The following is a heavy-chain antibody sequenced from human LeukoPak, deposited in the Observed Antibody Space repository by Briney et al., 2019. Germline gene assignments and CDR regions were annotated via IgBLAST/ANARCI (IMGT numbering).Heavy chain of an antibody. D-gene: IGHD3-9*01. J-gene: IGHJ6*03. CDR2: IDSSGST. Sequence: SETLSLTCTVSGGSIKSYYWSWIRQSPGEGLEWIAYIDSSGSTNYNPSLKSRVTLLVDMSKNQFSLKVGSVTAADTAVYYCARGPGNLFYYMDVWGKGATVTVSS. CDR1: GGSIKSYY. V-gene: IGHV4-59*01. CDR3: ARGPGNLFYYMDV.